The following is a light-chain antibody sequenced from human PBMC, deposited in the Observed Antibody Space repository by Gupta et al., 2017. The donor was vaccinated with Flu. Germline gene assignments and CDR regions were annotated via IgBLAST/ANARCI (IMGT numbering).Light chain of an antibody. V-gene: IGKV1-5*03. Sequence: DIQMTQSPSTLSASVGDRVTITCRASQSISSWLAWYQQKPGKAPKLLIYKASSVESGVPSRFSGSGSGTEFTLTISSLHPDDFANYYCQRDNSYPWTFGQGTKVEIK. CDR2: KAS. CDR1: QSISSW. J-gene: IGKJ1*01. CDR3: QRDNSYPWT.